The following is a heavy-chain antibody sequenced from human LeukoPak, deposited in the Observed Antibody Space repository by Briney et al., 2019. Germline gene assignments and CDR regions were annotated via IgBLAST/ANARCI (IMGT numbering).Heavy chain of an antibody. J-gene: IGHJ4*02. D-gene: IGHD6-19*01. V-gene: IGHV4-39*01. CDR3: AGYSSGWSSGGGY. CDR1: GGSISSLTYY. CDR2: IYYSGTT. Sequence: SEALSLTCTVSGGSISSLTYYWGWIRQPPGRGLEWIASIYYSGTTYYSPSLKSRVTISVNRSNNQFSLRLTSVTAADTAVYFCAGYSSGWSSGGGYWGQGTLVTVSS.